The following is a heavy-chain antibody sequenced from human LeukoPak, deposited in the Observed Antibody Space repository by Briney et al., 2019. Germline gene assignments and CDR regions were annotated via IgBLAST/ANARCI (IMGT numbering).Heavy chain of an antibody. J-gene: IGHJ6*03. CDR1: GDSFTGYY. Sequence: SETLSLTCAVYGDSFTGYYWTWIRQPPGNGLEWIGEINQGGSTNYNPSLTSRVTMSVDTSKNQFSLKLSSVTAADTAVYYCARDGVGLYSYRRYYMDVWGKGTTVSVSS. V-gene: IGHV4-34*01. CDR2: INQGGST. CDR3: ARDGVGLYSYRRYYMDV. D-gene: IGHD5-18*01.